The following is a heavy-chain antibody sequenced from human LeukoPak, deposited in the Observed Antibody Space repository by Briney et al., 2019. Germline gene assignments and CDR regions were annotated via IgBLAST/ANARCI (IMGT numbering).Heavy chain of an antibody. Sequence: ESGPTLVNPTQTLTLTCTFSGFSLSTSGVGVGWIRQPPGKALEWLALIYWNDDKRYSPSLKSRLTITKDTSKNQVVLTMTNMDPVDTATYYCAHLYYDFWSGYSPNDAFDIWGQGTMVTVSS. CDR1: GFSLSTSGVG. D-gene: IGHD3-3*01. V-gene: IGHV2-5*01. CDR2: IYWNDDK. J-gene: IGHJ3*02. CDR3: AHLYYDFWSGYSPNDAFDI.